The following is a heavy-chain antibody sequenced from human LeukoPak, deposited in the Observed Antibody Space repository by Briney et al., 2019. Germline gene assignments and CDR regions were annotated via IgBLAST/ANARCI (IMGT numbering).Heavy chain of an antibody. CDR3: AAETRVWSNFDY. CDR1: GFTFSRYS. Sequence: PGGSLRLSCAASGFTFSRYSMNWVRQAPGKGLEWVSYISSSSTKYYADSVKGRFSIPRDNAKNSLYLQMNSLRAEDTAVYYCAAETRVWSNFDYWGQGTLVTVSS. V-gene: IGHV3-48*01. D-gene: IGHD3-3*01. CDR2: ISSSSTK. J-gene: IGHJ4*02.